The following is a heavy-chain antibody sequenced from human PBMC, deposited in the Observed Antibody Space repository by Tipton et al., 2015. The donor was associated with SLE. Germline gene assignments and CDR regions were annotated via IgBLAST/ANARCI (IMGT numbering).Heavy chain of an antibody. CDR1: GFSISSGYY. CDR3: ARVIEAAERDY. CDR2: IYHTGST. D-gene: IGHD2-15*01. J-gene: IGHJ4*02. Sequence: GLVKPSETLSLTCTVSGFSISSGYYWAWIRQPPGKGLEWIGTIYHTGSTYYNPSLKSRVAISVDTSQNQFSLKLNSVTAADTAVYYCARVIEAAERDYWGRGTLVTVSS. V-gene: IGHV4-38-2*02.